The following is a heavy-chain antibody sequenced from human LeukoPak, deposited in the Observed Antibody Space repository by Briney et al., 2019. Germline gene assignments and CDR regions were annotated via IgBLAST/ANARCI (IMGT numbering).Heavy chain of an antibody. D-gene: IGHD2-2*02. CDR2: ISTSGDST. CDR1: GFTFSSYA. CDR3: AKIAVPIPGRYHIDV. V-gene: IGHV3-23*01. J-gene: IGHJ6*03. Sequence: GGSLRLSCAASGFTFSSYAMNWVRQAPGTGLEWVSAISTSGDSTYYADSVKGRFTISRDNGKNPLYLQMSSLKVEDTALYYCAKIAVPIPGRYHIDVWGKGITVTVSS.